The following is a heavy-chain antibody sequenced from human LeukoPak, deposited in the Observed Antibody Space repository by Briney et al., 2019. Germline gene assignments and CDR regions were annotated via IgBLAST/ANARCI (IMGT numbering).Heavy chain of an antibody. CDR2: IHPPDSDT. Sequence: GESLKISCKGSGYSFTSYWIGWVRQMPGKGLEWMGIIHPPDSDTRYSPSFQGQVTISADKSINTAYLQWNSLKASDTAMYYCARWGGYCTGGSCYPLYCFDSWGQGTLVTVSS. D-gene: IGHD2-15*01. J-gene: IGHJ4*02. V-gene: IGHV5-51*01. CDR3: ARWGGYCTGGSCYPLYCFDS. CDR1: GYSFTSYW.